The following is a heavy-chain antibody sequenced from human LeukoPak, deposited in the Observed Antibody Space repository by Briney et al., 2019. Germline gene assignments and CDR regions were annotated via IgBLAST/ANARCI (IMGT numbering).Heavy chain of an antibody. Sequence: PSETLSLTCTASGGSISSYYWSWIRQPARKGLEWIGRIYTSGSTNYNPSLKSRVTMSVDTSKNQFSLKLSSVTAADMAVYYCAREWWELLNWSDPWGQGTLVTVSS. CDR2: IYTSGST. CDR1: GGSISSYY. V-gene: IGHV4-4*07. J-gene: IGHJ5*02. CDR3: AREWWELLNWSDP. D-gene: IGHD1-26*01.